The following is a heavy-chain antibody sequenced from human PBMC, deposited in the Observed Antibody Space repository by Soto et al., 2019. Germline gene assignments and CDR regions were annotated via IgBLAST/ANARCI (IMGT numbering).Heavy chain of an antibody. J-gene: IGHJ4*02. CDR3: AGGGNSSGWYEYYFDY. Sequence: GGSLRLSCAASGFTFSSCSMTWVRQAPGKGLEWVSGISGSGGDTYYSDSVKGRFTISRDNSKKTLYLQMNSLRAEDTAVYYCAGGGNSSGWYEYYFDYWGQGTMVTVYS. CDR2: ISGSGGDT. CDR1: GFTFSSCS. V-gene: IGHV3-23*01. D-gene: IGHD6-19*01.